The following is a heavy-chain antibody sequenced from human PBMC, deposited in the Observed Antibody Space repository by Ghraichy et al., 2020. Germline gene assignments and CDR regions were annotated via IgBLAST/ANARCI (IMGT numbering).Heavy chain of an antibody. J-gene: IGHJ4*02. Sequence: SETLSLTCTVSGGSISSSSYYWGWIRQPPGKGLEWIGSIYYSGSTYYNPSLKSRVTISVDTSKNQFSLKLSSVTAADTAVYYCASPAGYSSGWYGYYFDYWGQGTLVTVSS. CDR1: GGSISSSSYY. D-gene: IGHD6-19*01. CDR3: ASPAGYSSGWYGYYFDY. CDR2: IYYSGST. V-gene: IGHV4-39*01.